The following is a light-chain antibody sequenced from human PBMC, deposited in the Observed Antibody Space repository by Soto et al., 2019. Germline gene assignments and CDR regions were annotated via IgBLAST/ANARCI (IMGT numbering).Light chain of an antibody. J-gene: IGKJ5*01. CDR2: AAS. V-gene: IGKV3-20*01. CDR3: HHYGTSPT. Sequence: EIVLTQSPATLSLSPGERATLSCRASRSFASSYLAWYQHKPGQAPRLLIYAASSRATGIPDRFIGSGSGTDFTLTISRLEPDDAAGYYCHHYGTSPTFGQGTRLEIK. CDR1: RSFASSY.